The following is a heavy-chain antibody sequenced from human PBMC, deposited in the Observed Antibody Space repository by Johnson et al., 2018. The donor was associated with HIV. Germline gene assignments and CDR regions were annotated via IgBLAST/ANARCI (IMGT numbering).Heavy chain of an antibody. J-gene: IGHJ3*02. V-gene: IGHV3-20*04. CDR2: INWNGGGT. Sequence: VQVVESGGGVVRPGGSLRLSCAASGFTFDDYGMSWVRQVPGQGLEWVSGINWNGGGTGYADSVKGRFTISRDNAKNSLYLQMNSLRAEDTAVYFCAKDRTSGGFDAFDIWGRGTKVTVSS. CDR3: AKDRTSGGFDAFDI. D-gene: IGHD3-10*01. CDR1: GFTFDDYG.